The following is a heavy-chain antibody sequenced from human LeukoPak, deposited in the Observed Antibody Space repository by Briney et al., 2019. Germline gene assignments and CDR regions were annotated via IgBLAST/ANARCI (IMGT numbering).Heavy chain of an antibody. CDR1: GFTFSSYE. J-gene: IGHJ4*02. Sequence: GGSLRLSCAASGFTFSSYEMNWVRQAPGKGLEWVSYISSSDSTIYYADSVKGRFTISRDNAKNSLYLQMNSLRAEDTAVYYCARDYGGSSPFDYWGQGTLVTFSS. D-gene: IGHD4-23*01. V-gene: IGHV3-48*03. CDR3: ARDYGGSSPFDY. CDR2: ISSSDSTI.